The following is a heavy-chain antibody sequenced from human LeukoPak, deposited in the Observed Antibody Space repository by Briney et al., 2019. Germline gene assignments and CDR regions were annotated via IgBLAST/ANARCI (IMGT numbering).Heavy chain of an antibody. CDR1: GFTVSSNY. CDR2: IYSDGST. J-gene: IGHJ3*02. CDR3: ARDRFGEGLAFDI. Sequence: GGSLRLSCAASGFTVSSNYISWVRQAPGKGLEWVSVIYSDGSTYYADSVKGRFTISRDNSKNTPYLQTNSLRGEDTAVYYCARDRFGEGLAFDIWGQGTMVTVSS. D-gene: IGHD3-10*01. V-gene: IGHV3-53*01.